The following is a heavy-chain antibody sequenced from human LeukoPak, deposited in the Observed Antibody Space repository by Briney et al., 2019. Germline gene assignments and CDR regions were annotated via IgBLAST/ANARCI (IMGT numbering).Heavy chain of an antibody. J-gene: IGHJ6*02. V-gene: IGHV3-23*01. D-gene: IGHD4-11*01. CDR1: GFTFRSVD. CDR3: AKSPLVQRLHSYYGTDV. CDR2: ICDRGGST. Sequence: PGGSLRLSCAASGFTFRSVDMSCGRQAPGEGLEWGSAICDRGGSTYYADSVKGRFTISRDNSKNTMYLQMNSLRAEDTAVYYCAKSPLVQRLHSYYGTDVWGQGTTVTVSS.